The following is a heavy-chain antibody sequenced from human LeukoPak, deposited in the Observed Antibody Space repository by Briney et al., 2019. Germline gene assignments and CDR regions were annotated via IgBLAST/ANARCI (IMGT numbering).Heavy chain of an antibody. CDR3: ARGPLGYCSVTSCSFDS. CDR2: INQDGSES. V-gene: IGHV3-7*01. CDR1: GFTFNSYW. J-gene: IGHJ4*02. Sequence: GGSLRLSCAASGFTFNSYWMSWVRQAPGKGLEWVANINQDGSESYYLDSVKGRFTISRDNAKNSLYLQMNSLRAEDTAVYYCARGPLGYCSVTSCSFDSWGQGTLVTVSS. D-gene: IGHD2-2*01.